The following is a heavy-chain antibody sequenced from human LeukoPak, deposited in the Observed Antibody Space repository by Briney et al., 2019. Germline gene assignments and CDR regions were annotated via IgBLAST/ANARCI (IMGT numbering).Heavy chain of an antibody. J-gene: IGHJ4*02. CDR3: ARVHGDLYYFDY. V-gene: IGHV3-13*01. CDR2: IGTAGDT. D-gene: IGHD4-17*01. Sequence: PGGSLRLSCAASGFTFSSYDMHWVRQATGKGLEWVSAIGTAGDTYYPGSVKGRFTISRENAKNSLYLQMNSLRAGDTAVYYCARVHGDLYYFDYWGQGTLVTVSS. CDR1: GFTFSSYD.